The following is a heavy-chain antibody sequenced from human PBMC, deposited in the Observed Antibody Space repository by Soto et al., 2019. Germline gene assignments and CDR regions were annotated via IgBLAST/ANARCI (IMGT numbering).Heavy chain of an antibody. J-gene: IGHJ6*02. Sequence: QVQLVQSGAEVKKPGSSVKVSCKASGGTFSSYTISWVRQAPGQGLEWMGRIIPILGIANYAQKFQGRVTITADKTTSTAYMELSSLRSEDTAVYYCARRLYQLLPYGMDVWGQGTTVTVS. CDR3: ARRLYQLLPYGMDV. CDR2: IIPILGIA. CDR1: GGTFSSYT. D-gene: IGHD2-2*01. V-gene: IGHV1-69*02.